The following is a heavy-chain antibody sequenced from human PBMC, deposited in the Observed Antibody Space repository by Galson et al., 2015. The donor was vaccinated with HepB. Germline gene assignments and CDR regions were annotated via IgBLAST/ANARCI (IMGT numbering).Heavy chain of an antibody. CDR3: TMDPVGISGFDY. D-gene: IGHD2-15*01. V-gene: IGHV3-15*01. CDR2: IKRKSRGGTT. Sequence: SLRLSCAASGFTFSNAWMTWVRQAPGKGLEWVGRIKRKSRGGTTAYAAPVKGRFTISRDDSKNTLYLQMNSLKTEDTAVYYCTMDPVGISGFDYRGQGTLVTVSS. CDR1: GFTFSNAW. J-gene: IGHJ4*02.